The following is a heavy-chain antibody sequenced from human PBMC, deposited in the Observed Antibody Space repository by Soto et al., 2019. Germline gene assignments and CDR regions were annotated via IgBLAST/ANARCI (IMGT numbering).Heavy chain of an antibody. V-gene: IGHV3-30-3*01. CDR3: AREMNSGWSYFDY. CDR1: GFTFSSYA. CDR2: ISYDGSNK. Sequence: GGSLRLSCAASGFTFSSYAMHWVRQAPGKGLEWVAVISYDGSNKYYADSVKGRFTISRDNSKNTLYLQMNSLRAEDTAVYYCAREMNSGWSYFDYWGQGTLVTVSS. J-gene: IGHJ4*02. D-gene: IGHD6-19*01.